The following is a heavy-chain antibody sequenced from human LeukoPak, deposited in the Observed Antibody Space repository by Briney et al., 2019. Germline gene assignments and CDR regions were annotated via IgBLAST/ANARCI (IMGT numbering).Heavy chain of an antibody. V-gene: IGHV3-7*01. J-gene: IGHJ4*02. Sequence: GGSLRLSCAASGFTFSSYWMSWVRQAPGKGLEWVANINQNGSEIYYVDSVKGRCTISRDNAKNTLYLQMNTLRAEDTALYYCARDPLTQNDYWGQGTLVTVSS. CDR1: GFTFSSYW. CDR3: ARDPLTQNDY. D-gene: IGHD1-14*01. CDR2: INQNGSEI.